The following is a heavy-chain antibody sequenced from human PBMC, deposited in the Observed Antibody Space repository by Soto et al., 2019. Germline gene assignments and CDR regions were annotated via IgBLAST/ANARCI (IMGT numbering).Heavy chain of an antibody. V-gene: IGHV6-1*01. Sequence: SQTLSLTCVISGDSVTGNTAGWNWIRQSPSRGLEWLGRTYYRSKWYYDYAGSVKGRMTINPDTSRNQFSLQLNSVSPEDTAVYYCASGMLVREAYYVDVWGQGTTVTVSS. CDR2: TYYRSKWYY. CDR1: GDSVTGNTAG. J-gene: IGHJ6*02. CDR3: ASGMLVREAYYVDV. D-gene: IGHD3-10*01.